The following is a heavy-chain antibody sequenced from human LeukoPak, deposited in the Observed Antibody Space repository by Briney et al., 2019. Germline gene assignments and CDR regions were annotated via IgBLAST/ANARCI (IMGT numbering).Heavy chain of an antibody. CDR3: ARDPSSPYSRGFDP. J-gene: IGHJ5*02. V-gene: IGHV4-4*07. Sequence: SETLSLTCTVSGGSISSYYWSWIRQPAGKGLEWIGRIYYSGSTYYNPSLKSRVTISVDTSKNQFSLKLSSVTAADTAVYYCARDPSSPYSRGFDPWGQGTLVTVSS. D-gene: IGHD2-15*01. CDR2: IYYSGST. CDR1: GGSISSYY.